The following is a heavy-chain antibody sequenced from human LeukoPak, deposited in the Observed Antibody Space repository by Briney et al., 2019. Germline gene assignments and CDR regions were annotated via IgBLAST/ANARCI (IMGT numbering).Heavy chain of an antibody. J-gene: IGHJ5*02. CDR3: ARSVAAAFTGFDP. D-gene: IGHD2-15*01. CDR2: IIPIFGTA. Sequence: SVKVSCKASRGTFSSYAISWVRQAPGQGLEWMGGIIPIFGTANYAQKFQGRVTITTDESTSTAYMELSSLRSEDTAVYYCARSVAAAFTGFDPWGQGTLVTVSS. V-gene: IGHV1-69*05. CDR1: RGTFSSYA.